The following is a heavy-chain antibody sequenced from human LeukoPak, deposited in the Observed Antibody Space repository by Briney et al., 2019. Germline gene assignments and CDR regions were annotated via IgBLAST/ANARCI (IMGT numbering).Heavy chain of an antibody. J-gene: IGHJ4*02. CDR2: IKGDGSEK. Sequence: PGGSLRLSCAASGFTFNNYWMAWVRQAPGKGLEWVAIIKGDGSEKYYVDSVKGRFTISRDNGKNSLYLQMNSLRAGDTAVYYCVRGSGWVFGYWGQGTVVTVSS. CDR3: VRGSGWVFGY. D-gene: IGHD6-19*01. CDR1: GFTFNNYW. V-gene: IGHV3-7*01.